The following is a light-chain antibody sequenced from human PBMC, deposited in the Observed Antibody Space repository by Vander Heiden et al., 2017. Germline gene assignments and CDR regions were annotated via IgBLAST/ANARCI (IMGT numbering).Light chain of an antibody. CDR3: PQPRT. V-gene: IGKV3-20*01. CDR1: QSIHSRY. CDR2: GAS. J-gene: IGKJ1*01. Sequence: IVLTHCPGTVSFTPGESATLSRRASQSIHSRYLAWYQQKPGQAPKLLIYGASSRAAGIPDRFSGSGSGTDFTLIISRLEPEDFAVYYCPQPRTFGQGTKVEIK.